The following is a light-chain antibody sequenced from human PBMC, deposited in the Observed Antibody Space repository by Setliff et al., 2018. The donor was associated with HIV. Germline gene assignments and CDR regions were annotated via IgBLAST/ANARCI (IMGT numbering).Light chain of an antibody. J-gene: IGLJ1*01. V-gene: IGLV2-14*03. Sequence: QSVLTQPASVSGSPGQSITISCTGTSSDVGGYNYVSWYQHHPGKATKLMIYDVNKRPSGVSNRFSGSKSGNTASLTISGLQAEDEADYYCSSYTTISTFVFGTGTKVTVL. CDR3: SSYTTISTFV. CDR2: DVN. CDR1: SSDVGGYNY.